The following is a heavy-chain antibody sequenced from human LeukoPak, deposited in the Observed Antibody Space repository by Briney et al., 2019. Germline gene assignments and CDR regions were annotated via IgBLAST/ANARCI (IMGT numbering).Heavy chain of an antibody. D-gene: IGHD1-26*01. CDR1: GGFFSGYY. CDR2: INHSGST. V-gene: IGHV4-34*01. J-gene: IGHJ4*02. CDR3: ARARATPFDY. Sequence: SETLSLTCAVYGGFFSGYYWSWIRQPPGKGLEWIGEINHSGSTNYNPSLKSRVTISVDTSKNQFSLKLSSVTAADTAVYYCARARATPFDYWGQGTLVTVSS.